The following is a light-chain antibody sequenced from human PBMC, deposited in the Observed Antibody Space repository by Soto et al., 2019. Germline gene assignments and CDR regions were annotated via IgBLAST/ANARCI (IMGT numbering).Light chain of an antibody. Sequence: DIVMTQSPLSLPVTPGEPASISCTSSQSLLHSNGYNYLDWYLQRPGQSPQLLIYFTSNRASGVPDRFSGSGSGTEFTLTISSLQPDDFATYYCQQYNSYSWTFGQGTKVDIK. V-gene: IGKV2-28*01. J-gene: IGKJ1*01. CDR3: QQYNSYSWT. CDR2: FTS. CDR1: QSLLHSNGYNY.